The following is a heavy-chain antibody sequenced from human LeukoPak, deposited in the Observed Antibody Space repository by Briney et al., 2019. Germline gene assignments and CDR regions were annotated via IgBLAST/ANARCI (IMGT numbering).Heavy chain of an antibody. D-gene: IGHD3-10*01. Sequence: PSETLSLTCAVSGGSISSGGYSWSWTRQPPGKGLEWIGYIYHSGSTYYNPSLKSRVTISVDRSKNQFSLKLSSVTAADTAVYYCARSRFGGLVFDYWGQGTLVTVSS. J-gene: IGHJ4*02. V-gene: IGHV4-30-2*01. CDR3: ARSRFGGLVFDY. CDR2: IYHSGST. CDR1: GGSISSGGYS.